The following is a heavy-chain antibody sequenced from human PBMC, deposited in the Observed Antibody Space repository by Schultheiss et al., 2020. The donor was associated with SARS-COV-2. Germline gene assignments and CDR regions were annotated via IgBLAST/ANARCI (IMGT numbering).Heavy chain of an antibody. V-gene: IGHV6-1*01. J-gene: IGHJ6*03. CDR2: TYYRSKWYN. Sequence: SQTLSLTCAISGDSVSSNSAAWNWIRQSPSRGLEWLGRTYYRSKWYNDYAVSVKSRITINPDTSKNQFSLQLNSVTPKDTAVYYCASSTTHYCSGGSCYPYYYYYMDVWGKGTTVTVSS. D-gene: IGHD2-15*01. CDR1: GDSVSSNSAA. CDR3: ASSTTHYCSGGSCYPYYYYYMDV.